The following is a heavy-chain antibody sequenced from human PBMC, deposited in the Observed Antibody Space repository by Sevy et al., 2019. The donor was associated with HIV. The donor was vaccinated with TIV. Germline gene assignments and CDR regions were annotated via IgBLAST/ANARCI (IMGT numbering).Heavy chain of an antibody. CDR2: LSGGGGSP. J-gene: IGHJ3*02. V-gene: IGHV3-23*01. CDR3: AKDRIWELGDAFDI. D-gene: IGHD1-26*01. Sequence: GGSLRLSCAASGFTFTSNAMSWVRQTPGKGLEWVSGLSGGGGSPFYADSVKGRFTISRDNSKNTLYLQMNSLRAEDTALYYCAKDRIWELGDAFDIWGQGTMVTVSS. CDR1: GFTFTSNA.